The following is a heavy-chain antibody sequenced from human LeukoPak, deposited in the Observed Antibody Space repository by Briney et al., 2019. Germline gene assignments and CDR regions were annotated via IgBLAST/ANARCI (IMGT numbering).Heavy chain of an antibody. J-gene: IGHJ6*03. CDR1: GYTFTDYY. CDR2: INPSSGGT. D-gene: IGHD6-19*01. CDR3: ARDRTVVGLPQYYYYMDV. V-gene: IGHV1-2*02. Sequence: ASVKVSCKASGYTFTDYYMHWVRQASGQGLEWMGWINPSSGGTNYAQKFQGRVTVTRDTSISTAYMDLSRLRSDDTAVYYRARDRTVVGLPQYYYYMDVWGKGTTVTISS.